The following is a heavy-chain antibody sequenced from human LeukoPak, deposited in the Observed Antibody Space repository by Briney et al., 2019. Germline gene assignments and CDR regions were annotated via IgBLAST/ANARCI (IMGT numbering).Heavy chain of an antibody. CDR3: ARPYYYGSGSYYPLDY. Sequence: GRSLRLSCAASGLTFSRYGMHWVRQAPGKGLEWVAVIWYDGSNKYYADSVKGRFTISRDNSKSTVSLQMNSLRAEDTAVYYCARPYYYGSGSYYPLDYWGQGTLVTVSS. D-gene: IGHD3-10*01. J-gene: IGHJ4*02. CDR1: GLTFSRYG. V-gene: IGHV3-33*01. CDR2: IWYDGSNK.